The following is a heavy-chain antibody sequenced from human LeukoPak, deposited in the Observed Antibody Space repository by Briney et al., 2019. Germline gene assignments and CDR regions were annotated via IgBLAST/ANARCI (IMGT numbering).Heavy chain of an antibody. D-gene: IGHD3-10*01. V-gene: IGHV3-30*18. CDR3: AKVSGFGTFSHWYFDL. Sequence: PGGSLRLSCAAFGFTFSSYGMHWVRQAPGKGLEWVAVISYDGSNKYYADSVKGRFTISRDNSKNTLYLQMNSLRAEDTAVYYCAKVSGFGTFSHWYFDLWGRGTLVTVSS. CDR2: ISYDGSNK. CDR1: GFTFSSYG. J-gene: IGHJ2*01.